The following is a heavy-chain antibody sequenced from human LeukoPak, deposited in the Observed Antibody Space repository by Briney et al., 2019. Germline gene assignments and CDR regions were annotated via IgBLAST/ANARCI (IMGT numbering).Heavy chain of an antibody. CDR3: AKGSYGDYVLDY. D-gene: IGHD4-17*01. V-gene: IGHV3-30*18. CDR2: ISYDGSNK. Sequence: GGSLRLSCAASGFTFSSYGMHWVRQAPGKGLAGVAVISYDGSNKYYADSVKGRFTISRDNSKNTLYLQMNSLRAEDTAVYYCAKGSYGDYVLDYWGQGTLVTVSS. J-gene: IGHJ4*02. CDR1: GFTFSSYG.